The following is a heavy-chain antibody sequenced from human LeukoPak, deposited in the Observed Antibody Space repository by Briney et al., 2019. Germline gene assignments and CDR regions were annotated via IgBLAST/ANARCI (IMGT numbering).Heavy chain of an antibody. CDR3: ARGGGYGDYSLGY. Sequence: GGSLRLSCAASGFTFSSYSMNWVRQAPGKGLEWVSYISSSSSTIYYADSVKGRFTISRDNAKNSLYLQMNSLRAEDTAVYYCARGGGYGDYSLGYWGQGTLVTVSS. V-gene: IGHV3-48*04. D-gene: IGHD4-17*01. CDR2: ISSSSSTI. CDR1: GFTFSSYS. J-gene: IGHJ4*02.